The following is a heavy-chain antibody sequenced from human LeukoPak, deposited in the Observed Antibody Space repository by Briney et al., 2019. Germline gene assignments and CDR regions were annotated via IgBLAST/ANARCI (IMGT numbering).Heavy chain of an antibody. CDR2: LNTDGSST. CDR1: GFTFKTYW. J-gene: IGHJ3*02. D-gene: IGHD5-24*01. Sequence: GSLRRSCAASGFTFKTYWMHWVRQAPGKGLVLVSRLNTDGSSTTYADSVKGRFTTSRDNSKNTLFLQMNSLRVEDTAVYYCAKEPRWESVHSLDIWGQGTMVTVSS. V-gene: IGHV3-74*01. CDR3: AKEPRWESVHSLDI.